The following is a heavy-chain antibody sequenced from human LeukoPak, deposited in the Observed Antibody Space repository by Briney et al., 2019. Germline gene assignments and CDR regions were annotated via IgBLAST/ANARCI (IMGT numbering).Heavy chain of an antibody. CDR1: GGSITSDSYY. J-gene: IGHJ5*02. Sequence: SETLSLTCTVSGGSITSDSYYWDWIRQPPGEGLEWIGSVYYSGSTYYKPSLKSRVTISVDTSKSQFSLKLSSVTAADTAVYYCARAGGWSPYNWFDPWGQGTLVTVSS. D-gene: IGHD6-19*01. V-gene: IGHV4-39*07. CDR2: VYYSGST. CDR3: ARAGGWSPYNWFDP.